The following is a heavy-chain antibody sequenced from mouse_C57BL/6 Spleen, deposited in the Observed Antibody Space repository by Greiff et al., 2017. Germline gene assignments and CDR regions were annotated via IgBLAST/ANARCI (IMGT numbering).Heavy chain of an antibody. D-gene: IGHD1-1*01. CDR2: IYPGDGDT. CDR3: ARGNYGSRYYFDY. CDR1: GYAFSSSW. J-gene: IGHJ2*01. V-gene: IGHV1-82*01. Sequence: QVQLQQSGPELVKPGASVKISCKASGYAFSSSWMNWVKQRPGKGLEWSGRIYPGDGDTNYNGKFKGKATLTADKSSSTAYMQLSSLTSEDSAVYFCARGNYGSRYYFDYWGQGTTLTVSS.